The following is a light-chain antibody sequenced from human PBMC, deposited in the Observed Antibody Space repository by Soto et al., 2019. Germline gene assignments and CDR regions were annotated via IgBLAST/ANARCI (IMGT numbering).Light chain of an antibody. CDR2: EVT. CDR3: ASYRTINTYV. Sequence: QSALTQPASVSGSPGQSITVSCTGTSDDIGRYNHVSWYQQHPGKAPKLMISEVTNRPSGVSNRFSGSKSGNTASLTISRLQAEEEADYYCASYRTINTYVFGTGTKLTVL. J-gene: IGLJ1*01. CDR1: SDDIGRYNH. V-gene: IGLV2-14*01.